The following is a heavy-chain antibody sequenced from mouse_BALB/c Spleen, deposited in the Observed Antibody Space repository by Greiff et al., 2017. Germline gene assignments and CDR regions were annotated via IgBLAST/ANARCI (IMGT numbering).Heavy chain of an antibody. Sequence: QVQLQQSGPGLVQPSQSLSITCTVSGFSLTSYGVHWVRQSPGKGLVWLGVIWSGGSTDYNAAFISRLNISKDNSKSPVFFKMNSLQANDTAIYYCARNDYYGSSSYYFDYWGQGTTLTVSS. J-gene: IGHJ2*01. CDR1: GFSLTSYG. CDR2: IWSGGST. V-gene: IGHV2-2*02. D-gene: IGHD1-1*01. CDR3: ARNDYYGSSSYYFDY.